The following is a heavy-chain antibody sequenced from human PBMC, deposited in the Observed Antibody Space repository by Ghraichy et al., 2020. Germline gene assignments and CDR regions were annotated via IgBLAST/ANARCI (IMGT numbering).Heavy chain of an antibody. J-gene: IGHJ3*02. Sequence: GESLNISCAASGFIFNTYSMNWVRQAPGKGLEWVSSISRSSTYMFYADSVKGRFTISRDNAKNSLSLQMNSLRAEDTAVYYCARDRTVIEAVVDAFDIWGRGTIVGVSS. CDR3: ARDRTVIEAVVDAFDI. CDR1: GFIFNTYS. V-gene: IGHV3-21*01. CDR2: ISRSSTYM. D-gene: IGHD3-22*01.